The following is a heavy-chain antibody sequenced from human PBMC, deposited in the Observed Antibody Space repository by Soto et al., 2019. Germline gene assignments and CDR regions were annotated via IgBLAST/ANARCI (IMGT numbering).Heavy chain of an antibody. D-gene: IGHD5-12*01. Sequence: QVQLVQSGAEVKKPGSSVKVSCKASGDTFSTYTISWVRQAPGQGLEWMGRVIPILDITNYAQKFQGRVTITADKSTSTAYMELSSLRSEDTAIYYCARAGDGYNLGYFDYWGQGTLVTVSS. CDR1: GDTFSTYT. V-gene: IGHV1-69*02. CDR2: VIPILDIT. J-gene: IGHJ4*02. CDR3: ARAGDGYNLGYFDY.